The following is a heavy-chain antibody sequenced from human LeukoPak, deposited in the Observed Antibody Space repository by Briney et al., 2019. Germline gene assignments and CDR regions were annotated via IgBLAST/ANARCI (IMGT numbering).Heavy chain of an antibody. CDR2: IYHSGST. CDR1: GGSDSSGGYY. CDR3: ARVVLGGHDFWSGYTYYFDY. Sequence: SETLSLTCTVSGGSDSSGGYYWSWIRQPPGKGLEWIGYIYHSGSTYYNPSLKSRVTILVDRSKNQFSLKLSSVTAADTAVYYCARVVLGGHDFWSGYTYYFDYWGQGTLVTVSS. V-gene: IGHV4-30-2*01. J-gene: IGHJ4*02. D-gene: IGHD3-3*01.